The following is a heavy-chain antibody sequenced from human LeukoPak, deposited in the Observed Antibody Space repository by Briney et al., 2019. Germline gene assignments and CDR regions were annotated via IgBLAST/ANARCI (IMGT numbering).Heavy chain of an antibody. D-gene: IGHD1-26*01. V-gene: IGHV4-38-2*01. CDR3: ARVSYSYWYFDL. J-gene: IGHJ2*01. CDR1: GYSISSGYY. Sequence: PSETLSLTCAVSGYSISSGYYWGWIRQPPGKGLEGIGSIYHSGSTNYNPSLKSRVTMSVDTSKNQFSLKLSSVTAADTAVYYCARVSYSYWYFDLWGRGTLVTVSS. CDR2: IYHSGST.